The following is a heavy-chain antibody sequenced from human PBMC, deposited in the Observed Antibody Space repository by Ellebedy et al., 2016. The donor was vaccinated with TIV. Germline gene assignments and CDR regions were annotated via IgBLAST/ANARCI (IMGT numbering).Heavy chain of an antibody. J-gene: IGHJ6*02. CDR3: ARVDYYGMDV. Sequence: MPSETLSLTCTVSGGSISPYYWSWTRQPPGKGLEWIGYISYSGSTNYNPSLKSRVTISVDTSKNQFSLKLSSVTAADTAVYYCARVDYYGMDVWGQGTTVTVSS. CDR1: GGSISPYY. V-gene: IGHV4-59*01. CDR2: ISYSGST.